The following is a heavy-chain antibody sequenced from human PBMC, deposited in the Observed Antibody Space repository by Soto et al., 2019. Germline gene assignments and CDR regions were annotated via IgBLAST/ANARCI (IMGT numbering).Heavy chain of an antibody. Sequence: SETLSLPCSVSGDSINSDNYYCGWNRQPPGKGLEWIGSIYYRGNTYYNQSLKTRVTISLDKSKSQFSLKLNSVTAADSAVYFCARLEGLATISYYFDYWGQGTLVTVSS. CDR1: GDSINSDNYY. V-gene: IGHV4-39*01. J-gene: IGHJ4*02. D-gene: IGHD3-9*01. CDR2: IYYRGNT. CDR3: ARLEGLATISYYFDY.